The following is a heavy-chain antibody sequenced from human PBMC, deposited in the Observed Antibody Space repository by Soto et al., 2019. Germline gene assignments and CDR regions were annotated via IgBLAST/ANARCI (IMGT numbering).Heavy chain of an antibody. CDR2: ITKDGNKE. CDR3: AKEGPGGGRHFYYGMDV. D-gene: IGHD1-26*01. Sequence: KLVESGGGGSRPGGSLRLSWAPSGFVFSDYGLHWFRQVPAKGLEWVALITKDGNKEFYRVSVKGRFSISRDRSTNTVDLLMNSLRPEDTGVYYCAKEGPGGGRHFYYGMDVWGQGTTVTVSS. V-gene: IGHV3-30*02. J-gene: IGHJ6*02. CDR1: GFVFSDYG.